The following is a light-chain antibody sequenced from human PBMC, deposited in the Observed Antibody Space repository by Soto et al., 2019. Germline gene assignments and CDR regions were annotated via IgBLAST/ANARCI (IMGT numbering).Light chain of an antibody. CDR2: GAS. J-gene: IGKJ1*01. CDR3: QQYNNWPRT. V-gene: IGKV3-15*01. CDR1: QSICRD. Sequence: EIVLTQSPGTLSVSPGEGATLSCWASQSICRDVAWYQQRPGQAPRLLIYGASTRATGIPARFSGSGSGTDFTLTISGLLSEDFALYFCQQYNNWPRTFGQGTNV.